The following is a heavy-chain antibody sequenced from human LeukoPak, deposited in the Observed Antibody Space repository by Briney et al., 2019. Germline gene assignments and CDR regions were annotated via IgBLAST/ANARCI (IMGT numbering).Heavy chain of an antibody. J-gene: IGHJ5*02. D-gene: IGHD3-22*01. CDR1: GFTFSSYA. CDR3: ARVLSGSWDWFDP. V-gene: IGHV3-23*01. Sequence: GGSLRLSCAASGFTFSSYALSWVRQAPGKGLEWVSTINGNGGTTYYADSVKGRFTISRDNSRHTLYLQMNSLRAEDTAVYYCARVLSGSWDWFDPWGQGTLVTVSS. CDR2: INGNGGTT.